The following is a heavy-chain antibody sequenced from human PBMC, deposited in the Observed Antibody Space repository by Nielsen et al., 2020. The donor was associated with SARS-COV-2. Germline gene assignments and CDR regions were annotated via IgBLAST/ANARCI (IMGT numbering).Heavy chain of an antibody. CDR1: GITFSRHG. Sequence: GGSLRLSCAASGITFSRHGMHWVRQAPGKGLEWVAGIWSDGINKHYAESVKGRFTISRDTSKNTVYLQMSSLRADDTAIYYCARGRGGTQESWFDPWGQGTLVTVSS. CDR3: ARGRGGTQESWFDP. V-gene: IGHV3-33*01. CDR2: IWSDGINK. D-gene: IGHD2-15*01. J-gene: IGHJ5*02.